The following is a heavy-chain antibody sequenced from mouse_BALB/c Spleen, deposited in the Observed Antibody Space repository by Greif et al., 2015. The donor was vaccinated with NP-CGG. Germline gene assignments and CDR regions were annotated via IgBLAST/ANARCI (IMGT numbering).Heavy chain of an antibody. CDR3: ASLTGSAY. J-gene: IGHJ3*01. Sequence: VQLVESGPELKRPGETVKISCKASGYTFANYGMNWVKQAPGKGLKWMGWINTYTGEPTYADDFKGRFAFSLETSASTAYLQINNLKNEDTATYFCASLTGSAYWGQGTLVTVSA. CDR2: INTYTGEP. CDR1: GYTFANYG. V-gene: IGHV9-3-1*01. D-gene: IGHD4-1*01.